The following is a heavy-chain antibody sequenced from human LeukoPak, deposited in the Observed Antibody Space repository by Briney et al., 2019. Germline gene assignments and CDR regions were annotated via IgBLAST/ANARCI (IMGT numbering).Heavy chain of an antibody. CDR2: IYYSGNS. Sequence: SETLSLTCNVSGASISSGRNYWGWIRQSPGKGLEWIASIYYSGNSYYNPSLKSRVSISVDTSKNHISLKLSSLTAADTALYYCARHLSGSAMMHYFDYWGQGNLVTVSS. CDR3: ARHLSGSAMMHYFDY. V-gene: IGHV4-39*01. J-gene: IGHJ4*02. CDR1: GASISSGRNY. D-gene: IGHD5-18*01.